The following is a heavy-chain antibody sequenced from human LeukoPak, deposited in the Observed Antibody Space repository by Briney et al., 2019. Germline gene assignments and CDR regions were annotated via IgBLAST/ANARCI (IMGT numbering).Heavy chain of an antibody. CDR2: IRYDGSNK. V-gene: IGHV3-30*02. D-gene: IGHD6-19*01. CDR1: GFTFSSYG. J-gene: IGHJ4*02. Sequence: GGSLRLSCAASGFTFSSYGMHWVRQAPGKGLEWVAFIRYDGSNKYYADSVKGRFTISRDNSKNTLYLQMNSLRAEDTAVYYCARGPQWLVRGYDYWGQGTLVTVSS. CDR3: ARGPQWLVRGYDY.